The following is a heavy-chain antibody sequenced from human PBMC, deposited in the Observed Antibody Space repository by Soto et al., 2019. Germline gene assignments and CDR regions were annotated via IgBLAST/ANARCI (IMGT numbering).Heavy chain of an antibody. Sequence: GGSLRLSCAASGFTFSSYGMHWVRQAPGKGLEWVAVIWYDGSNKYYADSVKGRFTISRDNSKNTLYLQMNSLRAEDTAVYCCARGREYYYDSSDLDYWGQGTLVTVSS. CDR2: IWYDGSNK. D-gene: IGHD3-22*01. CDR1: GFTFSSYG. J-gene: IGHJ4*02. V-gene: IGHV3-33*01. CDR3: ARGREYYYDSSDLDY.